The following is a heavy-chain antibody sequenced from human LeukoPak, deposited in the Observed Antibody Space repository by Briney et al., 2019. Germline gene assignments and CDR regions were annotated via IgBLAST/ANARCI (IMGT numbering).Heavy chain of an antibody. J-gene: IGHJ4*02. D-gene: IGHD3-22*01. CDR2: ISGSGGST. CDR3: AKEGLYYYDSSGYLDY. V-gene: IGHV3-23*01. CDR1: GFTFSSYS. Sequence: GGSLRLSCAASGFTFSSYSMDWVRQAPGKGVEWVSAISGSGGSTYYADSVKGRFTISRDNSKNTLYLQMNSLRAEDTAVYYCAKEGLYYYDSSGYLDYWGQGTLVTVSS.